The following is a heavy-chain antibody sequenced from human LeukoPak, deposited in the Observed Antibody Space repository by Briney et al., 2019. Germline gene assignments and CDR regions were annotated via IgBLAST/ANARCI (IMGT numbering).Heavy chain of an antibody. CDR3: ARAYDSSGYYSNYFDY. J-gene: IGHJ4*02. CDR1: GFTFSSYR. Sequence: GGSLRLSCAASGFTFSSYRMNWVRQAPWKGLEWVSTISSSSSYIYYADSVKGRFTISRDNAKNSLYLQMNSLRAEDTAVYYCARAYDSSGYYSNYFDYWGQGTLVTVSS. CDR2: ISSSSSYI. D-gene: IGHD3-22*01. V-gene: IGHV3-21*01.